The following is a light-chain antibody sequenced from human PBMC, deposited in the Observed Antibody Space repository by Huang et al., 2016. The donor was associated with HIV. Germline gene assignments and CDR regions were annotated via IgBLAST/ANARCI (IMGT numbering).Light chain of an antibody. CDR3: QQYYHNPLT. J-gene: IGKJ4*01. CDR1: QSLFFSSNKRSY. Sequence: DIVMTQSPDSLTVSLGERATIHCRSSQSLFFSSNKRSYLAWYQKKPGQPPKLVISWASARESGVPDLFSGSGSETHFTLTIISLQAEDVAVYYCQQYYHNPLTFGGGTKVEI. CDR2: WAS. V-gene: IGKV4-1*01.